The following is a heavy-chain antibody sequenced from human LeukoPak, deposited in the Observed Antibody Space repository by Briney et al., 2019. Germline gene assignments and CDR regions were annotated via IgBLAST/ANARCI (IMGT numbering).Heavy chain of an antibody. D-gene: IGHD2/OR15-2a*01. CDR3: ASRLVPSYYAENGGNFDY. J-gene: IGHJ4*02. Sequence: SVKVSCKASGGTFSSYAISWVRQAPGQGLEWMGGIIPIFGTANYAQKFQGRVTITTDESTSTAYMEPSSLRSEDTAVYYCASRLVPSYYAENGGNFDYWGQGTLVTVSS. CDR1: GGTFSSYA. CDR2: IIPIFGTA. V-gene: IGHV1-69*05.